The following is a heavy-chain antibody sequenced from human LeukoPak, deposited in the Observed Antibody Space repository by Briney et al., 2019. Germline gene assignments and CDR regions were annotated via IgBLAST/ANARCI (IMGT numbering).Heavy chain of an antibody. Sequence: GRALRHSCAASGFTFSSYGMHWVRQAPAKGLEWVAVISYDGSNKYYADSAKGRFTISRDNSKNTLYLQMNSLRAEDTAVYYCAKDPTNYGDYGGGMDVWGQGTTVTVSS. V-gene: IGHV3-30*18. CDR3: AKDPTNYGDYGGGMDV. CDR2: ISYDGSNK. J-gene: IGHJ6*02. CDR1: GFTFSSYG. D-gene: IGHD4-17*01.